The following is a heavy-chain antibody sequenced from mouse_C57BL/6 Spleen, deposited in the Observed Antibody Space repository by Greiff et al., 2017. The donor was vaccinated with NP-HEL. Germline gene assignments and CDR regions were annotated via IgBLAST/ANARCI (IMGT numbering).Heavy chain of an antibody. Sequence: VKVVESGAELMKPGASVKLSCKATGYTFTGYWIEWVKQRPGHGLEWIGEILPGSGSTNYNEKFKGKATFTADTSSNTAYMPLSSLTTVDSAIYSCACPHYYGSSYDYAMDYWGQGTSVTVSS. D-gene: IGHD1-1*01. CDR1: GYTFTGYW. CDR3: ACPHYYGSSYDYAMDY. CDR2: ILPGSGST. J-gene: IGHJ4*01. V-gene: IGHV1-9*01.